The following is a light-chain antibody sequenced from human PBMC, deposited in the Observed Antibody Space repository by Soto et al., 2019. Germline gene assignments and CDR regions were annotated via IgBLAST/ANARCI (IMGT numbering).Light chain of an antibody. CDR1: QSVSSSY. V-gene: IGKV3-20*01. CDR3: QQYGSSQIT. CDR2: GAS. J-gene: IGKJ5*01. Sequence: EIVLTQSPGTLSLSPGERATLSCRASQSVSSSYLAWYQQKPGQAPRLLIYGASSRATGIPDRFSGSGSGTDFTLTISRLEPEDLAVYYCQQYGSSQITFGQGTRLE.